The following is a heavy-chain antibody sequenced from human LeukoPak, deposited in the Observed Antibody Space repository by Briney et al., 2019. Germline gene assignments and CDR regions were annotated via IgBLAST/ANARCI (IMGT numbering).Heavy chain of an antibody. CDR1: GYTFTSYD. CDR2: MNPNSGNT. J-gene: IGHJ5*02. CDR3: ARLSYYDLWSGYYSGFDP. D-gene: IGHD3-3*01. V-gene: IGHV1-8*01. Sequence: ASVKVSCKASGYTFTSYDINWVRQATGQGLEWMGWMNPNSGNTGYAQKFQGRVTMTRNTSISTAYMELSSLRSEDTAVYYCARLSYYDLWSGYYSGFDPWGQGTLVTVSS.